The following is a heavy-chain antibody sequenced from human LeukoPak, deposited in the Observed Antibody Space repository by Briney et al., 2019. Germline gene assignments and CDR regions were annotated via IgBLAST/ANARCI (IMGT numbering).Heavy chain of an antibody. CDR2: INPNSGGT. CDR1: GYTFTGYY. CDR3: ARRYSGYESLGYYYYMDV. V-gene: IGHV1-2*02. J-gene: IGHJ6*03. Sequence: ASVKVSCKASGYTFTGYYRHWVRQAPGQGLEWMGWINPNSGGTNYAQKFQGRVTMTRDTSISTAYMELSRPRSDDAAVYYCARRYSGYESLGYYYYMDVWGKGTTVTVSS. D-gene: IGHD5-12*01.